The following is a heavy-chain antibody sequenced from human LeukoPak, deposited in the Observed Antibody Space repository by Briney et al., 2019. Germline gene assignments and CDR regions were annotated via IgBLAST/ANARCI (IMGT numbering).Heavy chain of an antibody. CDR3: TTNDAFDI. J-gene: IGHJ3*02. CDR1: GFTFSNAW. Sequence: PGGSLRLSCTASGFTFSNAWMNWVRQAPGKGLGWVGRIKRKTDGGTTDYAAPVKGRFTISRDDSKNTLYLQMNSLKTEDTAVYFCTTNDAFDIWGQGTMVTVSS. CDR2: IKRKTDGGTT. V-gene: IGHV3-15*01.